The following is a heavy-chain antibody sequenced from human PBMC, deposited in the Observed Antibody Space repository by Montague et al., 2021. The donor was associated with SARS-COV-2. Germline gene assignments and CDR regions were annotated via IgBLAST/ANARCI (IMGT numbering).Heavy chain of an antibody. CDR2: VNYNGST. V-gene: IGHV4-39*01. CDR3: TRHVHMTWPVPSPGFDY. D-gene: IGHD2-2*01. J-gene: IGHJ4*02. Sequence: SETLSLTCTVSGDSISSSNYNWDWIRQPPGKGLDWLGSVNYNGSTYYXXXLKSRVTIYVDTSKNQISLRLSSVTAADTAVYYSTRHVHMTWPVPSPGFDYWGQGTLVTVSS. CDR1: GDSISSSNYN.